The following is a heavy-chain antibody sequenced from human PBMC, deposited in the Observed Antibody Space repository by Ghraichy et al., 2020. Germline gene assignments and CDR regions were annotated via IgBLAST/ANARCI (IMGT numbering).Heavy chain of an antibody. CDR3: ARAAAGRPVSPGFDY. D-gene: IGHD6-13*01. Sequence: GGSLRLSCAASGFTFSSYSMNWVRQAPGKGLEWVSSISSSSSYIYYADSVKGRFTISRDNAKNSLYLQMNSLRAEDTAVYYCARAAAGRPVSPGFDYWGQGTLVTVSS. V-gene: IGHV3-21*01. J-gene: IGHJ4*02. CDR2: ISSSSSYI. CDR1: GFTFSSYS.